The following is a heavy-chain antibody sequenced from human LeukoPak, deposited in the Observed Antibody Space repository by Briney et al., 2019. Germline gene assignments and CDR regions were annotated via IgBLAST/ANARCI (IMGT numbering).Heavy chain of an antibody. CDR2: INPSGGST. J-gene: IGHJ4*02. D-gene: IGHD5-12*01. CDR1: GYTFTTYY. CDR3: ARDAVGYSGYEFDY. Sequence: ASVKVSCTASGYTFTTYYMHWVRQSPGRGLEWMGIINPSGGSTSYAQKFPGRVTMTRDTSTSTVYMELSSLRSEDRAVYYCARDAVGYSGYEFDYWGQGTLVTVSS. V-gene: IGHV1-46*01.